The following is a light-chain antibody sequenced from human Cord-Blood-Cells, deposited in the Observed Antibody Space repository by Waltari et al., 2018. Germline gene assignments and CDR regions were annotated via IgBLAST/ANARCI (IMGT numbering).Light chain of an antibody. CDR3: SSYTSSSTWV. CDR2: DVS. Sequence: QSALTQPASVSGSPGQSITISCTGTSSDVGGYNYVSWYQQHPGKAPHLLIYDVSKRPSGVSTRFSGSKSGNMASLTISVLQAEDAADYYCSSYTSSSTWVFGGGTKLTVL. V-gene: IGLV2-14*01. J-gene: IGLJ3*02. CDR1: SSDVGGYNY.